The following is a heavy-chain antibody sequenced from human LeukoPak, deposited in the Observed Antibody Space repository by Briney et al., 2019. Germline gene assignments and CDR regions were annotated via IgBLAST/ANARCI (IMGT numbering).Heavy chain of an antibody. V-gene: IGHV3-33*08. CDR3: ARDRATVTTQGAFDI. Sequence: GGSLRLSCAASGFAFSSYSMNWVRQAPGKGLEWVAVIWYDGSNKYYADSVKGRFTISRDNSKNTLYLQMDSLRAEDTAVYYCARDRATVTTQGAFDIWGQGTMVTVSS. CDR1: GFAFSSYS. CDR2: IWYDGSNK. J-gene: IGHJ3*02. D-gene: IGHD4-17*01.